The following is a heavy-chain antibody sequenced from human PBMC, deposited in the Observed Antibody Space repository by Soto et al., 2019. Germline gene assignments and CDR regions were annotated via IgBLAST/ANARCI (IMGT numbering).Heavy chain of an antibody. CDR2: IYYSGST. V-gene: IGHV4-39*07. CDR1: GGSISSSSYY. CDR3: ARGGGELRYFDWLLYNWFDP. J-gene: IGHJ5*02. D-gene: IGHD3-9*01. Sequence: SETLSLTCTVSGGSISSSSYYWGWIRQPPGKGLEWIGSIYYSGSTYYNPSLKSRVTISVDTSKNQFSLKLSSVTAADTAVYYCARGGGELRYFDWLLYNWFDPWGQGTLVTVSS.